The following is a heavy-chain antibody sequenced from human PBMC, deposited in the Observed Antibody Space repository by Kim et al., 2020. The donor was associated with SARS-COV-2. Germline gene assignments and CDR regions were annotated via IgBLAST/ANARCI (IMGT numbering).Heavy chain of an antibody. V-gene: IGHV3-7*01. CDR2: KK. J-gene: IGHJ4*02. CDR3: ARDDGFRSVDH. Sequence: KKYYLDSLKDQFTVSRDNAENLLYLQMNTLRVDDTAVYYCARDDGFRSVDHWGPGTLVTVSS. D-gene: IGHD5-12*01.